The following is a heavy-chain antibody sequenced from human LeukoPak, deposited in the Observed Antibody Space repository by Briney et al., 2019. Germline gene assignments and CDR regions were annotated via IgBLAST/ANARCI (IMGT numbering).Heavy chain of an antibody. CDR2: INHSGST. Sequence: SETLSLTCAVYGGSFSGYYWSWIRQPPGKGLEWIGEINHSGSTNYNPSLKSRVTISVDTSKNQFSLKLSSVTAADTAIYYCARESPGYSTSWYMFGVWFDPWGQGTLVTVSS. J-gene: IGHJ5*02. D-gene: IGHD6-13*01. CDR1: GGSFSGYY. V-gene: IGHV4-34*01. CDR3: ARESPGYSTSWYMFGVWFDP.